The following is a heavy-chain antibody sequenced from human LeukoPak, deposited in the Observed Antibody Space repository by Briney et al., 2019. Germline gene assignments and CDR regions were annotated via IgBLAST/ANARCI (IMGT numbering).Heavy chain of an antibody. D-gene: IGHD4-17*01. V-gene: IGHV4-30-4*01. Sequence: KPSQTLSLTCTVSGGSISSGDYYWSWIRQPPGKGLEWIGYIYYSGSTYYNPSFKSRVAISVDTSKNQFSLKLSSVTAADTAVYYCAREPDYGDGWGYFDYWGQGTLVTVSS. CDR2: IYYSGST. CDR1: GGSISSGDYY. CDR3: AREPDYGDGWGYFDY. J-gene: IGHJ4*02.